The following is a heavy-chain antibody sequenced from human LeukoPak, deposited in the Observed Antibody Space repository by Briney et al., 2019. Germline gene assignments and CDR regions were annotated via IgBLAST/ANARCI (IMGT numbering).Heavy chain of an antibody. CDR3: ARAPHFFDTSGSRYYFDY. CDR2: IYYSGNT. D-gene: IGHD3-22*01. J-gene: IGHJ4*02. CDR1: GGSISSTTYY. Sequence: SETLSLTCTVSGGSISSTTYYWGWIRQPPGKGLEWIGSIYYSGNTYYSPSLMSRVTISVDTSKNQFSLNLSSVTAADTAVYYCARAPHFFDTSGSRYYFDYWGQGALVTVSS. V-gene: IGHV4-39*07.